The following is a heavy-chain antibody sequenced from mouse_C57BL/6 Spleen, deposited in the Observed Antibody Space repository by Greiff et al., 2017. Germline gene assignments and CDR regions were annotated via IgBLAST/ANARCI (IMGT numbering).Heavy chain of an antibody. CDR3: TRGIYYDYDRDAY. CDR1: GYTFTSYW. D-gene: IGHD2-4*01. V-gene: IGHV1-5*01. J-gene: IGHJ3*01. CDR2: IYPGNSDT. Sequence: EVKVVESGTVLARPGASVKMSCKTSGYTFTSYWMHWVKQRPGQGLEWIGAIYPGNSDTSYNQKFKGKAKLTAVTSASTAYMELSSLTNEDSAVYYCTRGIYYDYDRDAYWGQGTLVTVSA.